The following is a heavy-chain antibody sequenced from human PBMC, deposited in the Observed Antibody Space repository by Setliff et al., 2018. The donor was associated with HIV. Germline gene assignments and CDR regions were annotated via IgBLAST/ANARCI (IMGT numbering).Heavy chain of an antibody. J-gene: IGHJ4*02. V-gene: IGHV1-18*01. D-gene: IGHD2-8*01. CDR2: ISTYSDET. Sequence: ASVKVSCKPSGYTFTTYGLSWVRQAPGQGLEWMGWISTYSDETSYSQNLQGRLTMTTDTSTGTAYMELRSLRSDDTAVYYCASGSGYCTKGDCYIGVHRTPDKYYFDSWGQGTLVTVSS. CDR1: GYTFTTYG. CDR3: ASGSGYCTKGDCYIGVHRTPDKYYFDS.